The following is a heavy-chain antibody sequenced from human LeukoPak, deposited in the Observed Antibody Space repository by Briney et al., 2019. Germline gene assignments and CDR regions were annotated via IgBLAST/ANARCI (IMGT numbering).Heavy chain of an antibody. D-gene: IGHD2-2*01. CDR3: ASHCSSTSCYVGRRGYFRH. Sequence: NSSQTLSLTCTVSGGSISSGGYYWSWIRQHPGKGLEWIGYIYYSGSTYYNPSLKSRVTISVDTSKNQFSLKLSSVTAADTAVYYCASHCSSTSCYVGRRGYFRHWGQGTLVTVSS. CDR2: IYYSGST. CDR1: GGSISSGGYY. J-gene: IGHJ1*01. V-gene: IGHV4-31*03.